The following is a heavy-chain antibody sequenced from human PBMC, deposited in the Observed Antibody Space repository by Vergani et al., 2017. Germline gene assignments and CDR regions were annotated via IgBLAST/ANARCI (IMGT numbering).Heavy chain of an antibody. J-gene: IGHJ4*02. Sequence: QVQLVESGGGVVQPGGSLRLSCAASGFTFSSYGMHWVRQAPGKGLEWVAFIRYDGSNKYYADSVKGRFTISRDDSKRLAYLQLSGLKTEDTAVYFCSRGRGYSFGYSDYWGQGTLVTVSS. D-gene: IGHD5-18*01. CDR2: IRYDGSNK. V-gene: IGHV3-30*02. CDR1: GFTFSSYG. CDR3: SRGRGYSFGYSDY.